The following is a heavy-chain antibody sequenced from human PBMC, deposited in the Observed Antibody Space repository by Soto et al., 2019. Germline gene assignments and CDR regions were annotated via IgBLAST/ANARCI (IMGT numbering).Heavy chain of an antibody. J-gene: IGHJ6*03. CDR3: ARGGGTLPDYYYMDV. Sequence: QVQLVQSGAEVKKPGASVKVSCKASGYTFSTYDINWVRQATGQGLEWMGWMNPKSGNTGYAQKFQGRVSMTRNTSISTAYMELGSLRSEDTALYYCARGGGTLPDYYYMDVWGQGAAVTVSS. CDR1: GYTFSTYD. V-gene: IGHV1-8*01. CDR2: MNPKSGNT.